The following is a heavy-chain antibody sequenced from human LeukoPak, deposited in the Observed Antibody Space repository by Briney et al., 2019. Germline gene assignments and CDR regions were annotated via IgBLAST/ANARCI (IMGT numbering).Heavy chain of an antibody. D-gene: IGHD5-24*01. Sequence: GGSLRLSCAASGFTFSSYEMNWVRQAPGKGLEWVSYISSSGSTIYCADSVKGRFTISRDNAKNSLYLQMNSLRAEDTAVYYCASLYGSYDAFDIWGQGTMVTVSS. V-gene: IGHV3-48*03. CDR3: ASLYGSYDAFDI. CDR2: ISSSGSTI. J-gene: IGHJ3*02. CDR1: GFTFSSYE.